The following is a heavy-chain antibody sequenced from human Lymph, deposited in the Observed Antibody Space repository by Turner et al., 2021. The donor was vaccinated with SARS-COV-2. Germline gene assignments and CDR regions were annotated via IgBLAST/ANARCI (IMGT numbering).Heavy chain of an antibody. CDR3: ARGRYSGGGMDV. Sequence: QVQLVQSGAEVQKPAASAKVSCKAPGYTFTSYDTNWGRQASGQGLEWRGWTNPNSGNTGYAQKFQGRVTMTRNTSISTAYMELSSLRSEDTAVYYCARGRYSGGGMDVWGQGTTVTVSS. CDR2: TNPNSGNT. CDR1: GYTFTSYD. D-gene: IGHD1-26*01. V-gene: IGHV1-8*02. J-gene: IGHJ6*02.